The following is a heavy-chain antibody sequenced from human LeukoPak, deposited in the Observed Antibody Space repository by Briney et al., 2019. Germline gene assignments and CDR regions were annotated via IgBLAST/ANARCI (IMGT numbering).Heavy chain of an antibody. J-gene: IGHJ4*02. CDR1: GSSHTDLN. CDR2: FDPEQGKP. CDR3: ATRSGDFWSGYEN. Sequence: ASVKVSCKVSGSSHTDLNMQWVRQAPGKGLECMGGFDPEQGKPIYAQKFQGRVTMTEETATDTAYMELTSLRSEDTALYYCATRSGDFWSGYENWGQGTLVTVSS. D-gene: IGHD3-3*01. V-gene: IGHV1-24*01.